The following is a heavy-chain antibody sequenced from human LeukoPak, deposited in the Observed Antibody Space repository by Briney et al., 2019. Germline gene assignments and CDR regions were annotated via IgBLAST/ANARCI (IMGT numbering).Heavy chain of an antibody. CDR3: AKSQIGP. CDR1: GFTFSSYA. Sequence: GGSLSLSCAASGFTFSSYAMSWLRQAPGKGVEGVSPISGSGGSTYYGDSVKPRFTISRHNSKNTLYLQMHSLRAEHTAVYYCAKSQIGPWGQGTLVTVCS. D-gene: IGHD2-21*01. V-gene: IGHV3-23*01. CDR2: ISGSGGST. J-gene: IGHJ5*02.